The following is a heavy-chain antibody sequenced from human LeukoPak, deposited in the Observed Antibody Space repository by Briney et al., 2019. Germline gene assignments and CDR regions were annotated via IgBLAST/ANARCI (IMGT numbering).Heavy chain of an antibody. CDR1: GGSFGGYY. Sequence: SETLSLTCAVYGGSFGGYYWSWIRQPPGKGLEWIGEINHSGSTNYNPSLKSRVTISVDTPKNQFSLKLSSVTAADTAVYYCAREGTGYNAFDIWGQGTMVTVSS. CDR2: INHSGST. D-gene: IGHD3-9*01. V-gene: IGHV4-34*01. CDR3: AREGTGYNAFDI. J-gene: IGHJ3*02.